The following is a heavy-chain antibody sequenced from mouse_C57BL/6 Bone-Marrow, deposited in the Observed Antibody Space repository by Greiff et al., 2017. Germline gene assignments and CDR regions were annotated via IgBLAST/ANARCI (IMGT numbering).Heavy chain of an antibody. CDR1: GYAFTNYL. CDR2: IYPGSGGT. D-gene: IGHD3-3*01. V-gene: IGHV1-54*01. CDR3: ARRAGIREALDY. Sequence: VQLQQSGAELVRPGASVKLSCKASGYAFTNYLIEWVKQRPGQGLEWIGEIYPGSGGTNYNEKFKGKATLTEDKSSSTAYMQLSSLTSEDSAVYYCARRAGIREALDYWGQGTSVTVSA. J-gene: IGHJ4*01.